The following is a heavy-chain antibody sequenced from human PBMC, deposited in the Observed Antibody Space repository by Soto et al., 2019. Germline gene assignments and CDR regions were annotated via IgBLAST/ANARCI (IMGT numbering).Heavy chain of an antibody. Sequence: QVQLVQSGAEVKKPGASVKVSCEASGYTFSSYGISWVRQAPGQGFEWMGWISGYNSITRYAQKFQGRVTMTTDTSTSTAYMELRSLRSDDTAVYYCARAFCSTGYWGQGTLVTVSS. CDR3: ARAFCSTGY. V-gene: IGHV1-18*01. CDR1: GYTFSSYG. CDR2: ISGYNSIT. J-gene: IGHJ4*02. D-gene: IGHD6-13*01.